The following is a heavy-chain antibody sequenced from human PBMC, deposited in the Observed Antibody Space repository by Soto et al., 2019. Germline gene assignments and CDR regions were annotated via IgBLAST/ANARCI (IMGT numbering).Heavy chain of an antibody. V-gene: IGHV4-61*05. D-gene: IGHD3-10*01. Sequence: PSESLSLTCTVSGGSISSSSYYWSWIRQPLGKGLEWIGYIYYSGSTNYNPSLKSRVTISVDTSKNQFSLKLSSVTAADTAVYYCARTYYYGSGSYYLVFGYYYYMDVWGKGTTVTVSS. CDR2: IYYSGST. J-gene: IGHJ6*03. CDR1: GGSISSSSYY. CDR3: ARTYYYGSGSYYLVFGYYYYMDV.